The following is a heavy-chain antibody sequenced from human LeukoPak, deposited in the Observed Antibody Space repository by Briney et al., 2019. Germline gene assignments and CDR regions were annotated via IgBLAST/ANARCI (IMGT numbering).Heavy chain of an antibody. CDR3: ARVSLSNYEEVSWFDP. V-gene: IGHV1-18*01. CDR2: ISAYNGNT. Sequence: ASVKVSCKASGYTFTSYGTSWVRQAPGQGLEWMGWISAYNGNTNYAQKLQGRVTMTTDTSTSTAYMELRSLRSDDTAVYYCARVSLSNYEEVSWFDPWGQGTLVTVSS. CDR1: GYTFTSYG. J-gene: IGHJ5*02. D-gene: IGHD4-11*01.